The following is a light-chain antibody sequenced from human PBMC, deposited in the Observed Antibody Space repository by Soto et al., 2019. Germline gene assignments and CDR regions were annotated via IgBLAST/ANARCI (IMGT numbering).Light chain of an antibody. CDR2: GAS. CDR1: QGISSTY. Sequence: ENVLTQSPGTLSLSPGERAALSCRASQGISSTYLAWYQHKPGQAPRLLIYGASSRVTGIPDRFSGSGSGTDFTLTIGRLEPEDFAVYYCQQYDSSPPTFGQGTKVEIK. J-gene: IGKJ1*01. V-gene: IGKV3-20*01. CDR3: QQYDSSPPT.